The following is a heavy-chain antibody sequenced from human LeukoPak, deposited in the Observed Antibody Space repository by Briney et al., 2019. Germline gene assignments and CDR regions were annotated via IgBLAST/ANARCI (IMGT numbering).Heavy chain of an antibody. CDR3: AKGRRVAGFSYYFDY. V-gene: IGHV3-23*01. Sequence: PGGSLRLSCAASGFTFSSYAMSWVRQAPGKGLEWVSAISGSGGSTYYADPVKGRFTISRDNSKNTLYLQMNSLRAEDTAVYYCAKGRRVAGFSYYFDYWGQGTLVTVSS. D-gene: IGHD1-14*01. CDR1: GFTFSSYA. CDR2: ISGSGGST. J-gene: IGHJ4*02.